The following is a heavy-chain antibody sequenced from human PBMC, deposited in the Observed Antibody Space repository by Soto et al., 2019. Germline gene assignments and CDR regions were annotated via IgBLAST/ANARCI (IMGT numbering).Heavy chain of an antibody. Sequence: ASVKVSCKASGYTFTGYYMHWVRQAPGQGLEWMGWINPNSGGTNYVQKFQGWVTMTRDTSISTAYMELSRPRSDDTAVYYCARGEPDRYDILTGYIDYWGQGTLVTVSS. CDR2: INPNSGGT. D-gene: IGHD3-9*01. CDR1: GYTFTGYY. CDR3: ARGEPDRYDILTGYIDY. J-gene: IGHJ4*02. V-gene: IGHV1-2*04.